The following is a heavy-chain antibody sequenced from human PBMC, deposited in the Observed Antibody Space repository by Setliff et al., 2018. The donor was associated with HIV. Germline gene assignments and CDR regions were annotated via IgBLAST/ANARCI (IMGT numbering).Heavy chain of an antibody. V-gene: IGHV1-69*05. CDR1: GVTFSSYA. CDR3: ARSPGDYLFDY. D-gene: IGHD4-17*01. J-gene: IGHJ4*02. CDR2: IIPVFRMT. Sequence: GASVKVSCKASGVTFSSYAISWVRQAPGQGLEWMGGIIPVFRMTDYAEKFQGRVTITRDASASTAYMELSSLRSEDTAVYYCARSPGDYLFDYWGQGTLVTVS.